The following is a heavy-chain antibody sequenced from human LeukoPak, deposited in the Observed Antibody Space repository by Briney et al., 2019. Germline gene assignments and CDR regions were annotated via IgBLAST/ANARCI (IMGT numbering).Heavy chain of an antibody. Sequence: SETLSLTCAVYGGSFSGYYWSWIRQPPGKGLEWIGEINHSGSTNYNPPLKSRVTISVDPSKNQFSLKLRSVTAADTAVYYCARSHCSSTSCYPFVPWGQGTLVTVSS. CDR3: ARSHCSSTSCYPFVP. J-gene: IGHJ5*02. CDR2: INHSGST. CDR1: GGSFSGYY. V-gene: IGHV4-34*01. D-gene: IGHD2-2*01.